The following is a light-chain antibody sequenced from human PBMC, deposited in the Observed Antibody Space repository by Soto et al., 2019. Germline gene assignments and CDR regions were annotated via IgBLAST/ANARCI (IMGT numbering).Light chain of an antibody. J-gene: IGLJ1*01. Sequence: QSVMTQPPSVSAAPGQKVTLSYSGSSSNIGGNSVSWYKQLPGTAPKLLIYDDNKRPSGIPDRFSGSKSGTSATLGITGFQTGDEADYYCGSWDSSLSAYVFGTGTKVTVL. CDR2: DDN. CDR1: SSNIGGNS. CDR3: GSWDSSLSAYV. V-gene: IGLV1-51*01.